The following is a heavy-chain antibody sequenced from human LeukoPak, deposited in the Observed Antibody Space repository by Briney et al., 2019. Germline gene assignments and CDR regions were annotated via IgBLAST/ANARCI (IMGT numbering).Heavy chain of an antibody. Sequence: GGSLRLSCAASGFTFDDYAMHWVRQAPGKGLEWVSGISWNSGSIGYADSVKGRFTISRDNAKNSLYLQMNSLRAEDTAVYYCARESDCTTTSCSSVDYWGQGTLVTVSS. J-gene: IGHJ4*02. D-gene: IGHD2-2*01. V-gene: IGHV3-9*01. CDR2: ISWNSGSI. CDR3: ARESDCTTTSCSSVDY. CDR1: GFTFDDYA.